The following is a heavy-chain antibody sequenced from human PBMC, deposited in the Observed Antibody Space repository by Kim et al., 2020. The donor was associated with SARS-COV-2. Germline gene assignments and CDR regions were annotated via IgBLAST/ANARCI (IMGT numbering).Heavy chain of an antibody. D-gene: IGHD3-10*01. CDR2: INTGNGDT. CDR1: GYTFTSYA. V-gene: IGHV1-3*04. Sequence: ASVKVSCKASGYTFTSYAMHWVRQAPGQRLEWMGWINTGNGDTKYSQKFQGRVTITRDTSASTAYMELRSLRSEDSAVYYCARAFYGSGSPPAYWGQGTL. CDR3: ARAFYGSGSPPAY. J-gene: IGHJ4*02.